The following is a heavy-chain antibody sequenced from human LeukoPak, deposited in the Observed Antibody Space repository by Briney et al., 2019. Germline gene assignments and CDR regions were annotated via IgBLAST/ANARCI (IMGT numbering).Heavy chain of an antibody. CDR3: ARDRPIAAAGFWFDP. CDR2: IYYSGST. CDR1: GGSISSYY. V-gene: IGHV4-59*12. D-gene: IGHD6-13*01. J-gene: IGHJ5*02. Sequence: SETLSLTCTVSGGSISSYYWSWIRQPPGKGLEWIGYIYYSGSTNYNPSLKGRVTISVDTSKNQFSLKLSSVTAADTAVYYCARDRPIAAAGFWFDPWGQGTLVTVSS.